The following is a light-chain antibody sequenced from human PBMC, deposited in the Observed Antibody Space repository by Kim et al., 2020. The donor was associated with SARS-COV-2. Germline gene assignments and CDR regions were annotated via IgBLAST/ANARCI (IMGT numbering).Light chain of an antibody. Sequence: LSPGENATLSGRTSQNIGSYLAWYQQIPGQAPRLLIYDVATRATGIPARFSGSGSGTDFTLTISSLEAEDFAVYYCQQRSSWLWTFGQGTKVDIK. J-gene: IGKJ1*01. CDR2: DVA. V-gene: IGKV3-11*01. CDR3: QQRSSWLWT. CDR1: QNIGSY.